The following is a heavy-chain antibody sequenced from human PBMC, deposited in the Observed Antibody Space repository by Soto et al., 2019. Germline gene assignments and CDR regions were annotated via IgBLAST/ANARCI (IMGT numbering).Heavy chain of an antibody. CDR2: ISSSGSTI. CDR1: GFTFSSYE. CDR3: ARLSAYCYYYGMDV. V-gene: IGHV3-48*03. J-gene: IGHJ6*02. Sequence: GGSLRLSCAASGFTFSSYEMNWVRQAPGKGLEWVSYISSSGSTIYYADSVKGRFTVSRDNAKNSLYLQMNSLRAEDTAVYYCARLSAYCYYYGMDVWGQGTTVTVSS.